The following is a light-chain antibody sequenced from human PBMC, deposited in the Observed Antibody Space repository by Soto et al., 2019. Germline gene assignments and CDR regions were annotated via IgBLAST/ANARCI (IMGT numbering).Light chain of an antibody. CDR2: DAS. CDR1: QSISSW. Sequence: DIQMTQSPSTLSASVGDGVTIACRASQSISSWLAWYQQKPGKAPKILIYDASSLESGVPSRFSGSGAGTEFTLTISSLQPDDFATYYCQHYNSYSEAFGQGTKVDIK. V-gene: IGKV1-5*01. J-gene: IGKJ1*01. CDR3: QHYNSYSEA.